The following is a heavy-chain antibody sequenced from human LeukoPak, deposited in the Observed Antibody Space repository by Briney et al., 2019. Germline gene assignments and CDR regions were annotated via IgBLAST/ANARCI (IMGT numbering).Heavy chain of an antibody. V-gene: IGHV5-10-1*01. CDR3: ATGAPKVTTDFANY. D-gene: IGHD4-17*01. J-gene: IGHJ4*02. CDR2: IDPSDSYT. Sequence: GESLTISCKGSGYSFTNYWISWVRQMPGKGLEWMGRIDPSDSYTKYSPSFEGHVTISVDKSISTAFLQWNSLKASDSAMYYCATGAPKVTTDFANYWGQGTQVAVSS. CDR1: GYSFTNYW.